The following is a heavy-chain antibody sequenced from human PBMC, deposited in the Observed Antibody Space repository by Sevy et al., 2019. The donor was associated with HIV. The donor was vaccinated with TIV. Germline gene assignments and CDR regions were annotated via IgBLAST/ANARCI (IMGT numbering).Heavy chain of an antibody. Sequence: SETLSLTCTVSGASIKGYYWSWIRQPPGKGLEWIGYVYNRGRSAYNSYLESRITTSIDTSKNQFSLNLSSVTAADTAIYYCAREKGGSDGFFFDYWGPGMLVTVSS. CDR1: GASIKGYY. D-gene: IGHD6-19*01. J-gene: IGHJ4*02. V-gene: IGHV4-59*12. CDR3: AREKGGSDGFFFDY. CDR2: VYNRGRS.